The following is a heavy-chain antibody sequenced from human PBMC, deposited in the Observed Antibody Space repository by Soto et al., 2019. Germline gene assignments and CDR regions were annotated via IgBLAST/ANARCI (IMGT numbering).Heavy chain of an antibody. CDR2: INHSGST. V-gene: IGHV4-34*01. J-gene: IGHJ6*02. CDR1: GESLRSHS. D-gene: IGHD6-19*01. CDR3: AREYSSGWSGEGLDV. Sequence: SETLSLICAVYGESLRSHSWNWIRQPPGKGLECVGEINHSGSTNYNPSLKSRATISVDTSKNQFSLKLTSVIAADTGVYYCAREYSSGWSGEGLDVRGQGATVTVSS.